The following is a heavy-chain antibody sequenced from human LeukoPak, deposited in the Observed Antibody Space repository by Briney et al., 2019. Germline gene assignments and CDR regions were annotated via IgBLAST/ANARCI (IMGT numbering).Heavy chain of an antibody. V-gene: IGHV3-11*01. CDR1: GFTFSDYY. J-gene: IGHJ4*02. CDR3: ARDSSGWYIELDY. CDR2: ISSSGSTV. D-gene: IGHD6-19*01. Sequence: GGSLRLSCAASGFTFSDYYMSWIRQAPGKGLEWVSYISSSGSTVYYADSVKGRFTISRDNAKNSLYLQMNSLRAEDTAVYYCARDSSGWYIELDYWGQGTLVSVSS.